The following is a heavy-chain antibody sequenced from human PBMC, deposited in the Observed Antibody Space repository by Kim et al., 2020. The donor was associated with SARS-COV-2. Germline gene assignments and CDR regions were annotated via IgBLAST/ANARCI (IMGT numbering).Heavy chain of an antibody. Sequence: SETLSLTCAVYGGSFSGYYWSWIRQPPGKGLEWIGEINHSGSTNYNPSLKSRVTISVDTSKNQFSLKLSSVTAADTAVYYCARVGPRYSSSWYGYWYFDLWGRGTLVTVSS. D-gene: IGHD6-13*01. J-gene: IGHJ2*01. CDR1: GGSFSGYY. CDR3: ARVGPRYSSSWYGYWYFDL. V-gene: IGHV4-34*01. CDR2: INHSGST.